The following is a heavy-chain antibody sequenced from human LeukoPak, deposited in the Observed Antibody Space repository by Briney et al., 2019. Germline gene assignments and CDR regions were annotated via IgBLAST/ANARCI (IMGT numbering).Heavy chain of an antibody. D-gene: IGHD3-3*01. CDR1: GFIVSSNY. CDR2: ISGSGDST. Sequence: GGSLRLSCAASGFIVSSNYMSWVRQAPGKGLEWVSAISGSGDSTYYADSVKGRFTISRDNSKNTLYLQMNSLRAEDTAVYYCAKDLTIFGVVTPYYFDYWGPGTLVTVSS. CDR3: AKDLTIFGVVTPYYFDY. V-gene: IGHV3-23*01. J-gene: IGHJ4*02.